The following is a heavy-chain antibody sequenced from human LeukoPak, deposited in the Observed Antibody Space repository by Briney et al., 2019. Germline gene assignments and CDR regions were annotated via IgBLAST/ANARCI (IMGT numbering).Heavy chain of an antibody. Sequence: SETLSLTCTVSGGSVSSSSYYWGWIRQPPGEGLEWIGSIYYSGSTYYNPSLKSRVTISVDTSKNQFSLKLSSVTAADTAVYYCARRSFGAYGYYYYMDVWGKGTTVTISS. V-gene: IGHV4-39*01. CDR2: IYYSGST. CDR3: ARRSFGAYGYYYYMDV. CDR1: GGSVSSSSYY. J-gene: IGHJ6*03. D-gene: IGHD3-10*01.